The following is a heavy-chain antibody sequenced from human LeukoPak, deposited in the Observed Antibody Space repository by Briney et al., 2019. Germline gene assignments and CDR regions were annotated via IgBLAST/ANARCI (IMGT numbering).Heavy chain of an antibody. D-gene: IGHD1-26*01. Sequence: GSLRLSCAASGFTFSSYWMSWVRQAPGKGLEWVANIKQDGSEKYYVDSVKGRFTISRDNAKNSLYLQMNSLRAEDTAVYYCAREGATTYYYYMDVWGKGTTVTISS. CDR3: AREGATTYYYYMDV. J-gene: IGHJ6*03. V-gene: IGHV3-7*01. CDR2: IKQDGSEK. CDR1: GFTFSSYW.